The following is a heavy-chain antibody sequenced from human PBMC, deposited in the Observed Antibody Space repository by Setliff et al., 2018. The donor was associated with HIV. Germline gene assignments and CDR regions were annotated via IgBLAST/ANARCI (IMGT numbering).Heavy chain of an antibody. CDR2: MTNNGGTT. V-gene: IGHV3-23*01. J-gene: IGHJ4*02. CDR3: AYSAVGGLSSGWGVN. Sequence: GGSLRLSCAASGFTFSSNAMSWVRQAPGKGLEWVSGMTNNGGTTYYAESVKGRSTISRDSSRDTLYLQMNSLRVEDTALYYCAYSAVGGLSSGWGVNWGQGTLVTVSS. CDR1: GFTFSSNA. D-gene: IGHD6-19*01.